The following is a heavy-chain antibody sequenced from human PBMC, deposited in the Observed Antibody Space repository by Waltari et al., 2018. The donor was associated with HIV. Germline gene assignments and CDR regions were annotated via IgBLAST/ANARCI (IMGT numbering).Heavy chain of an antibody. V-gene: IGHV4-59*08. CDR2: ISDSGST. CDR1: GDSVSNYY. CDR3: ARHLSIRAVFDY. D-gene: IGHD3-9*01. J-gene: IGHJ4*02. Sequence: QVQLQESGPGLVKPSETLSLTCTASGDSVSNYYWSWIRQPPEKGLEWIGSISDSGSTNYNPSLKSRLTISAEMSQKHLSLRLTSVTAADTAVYYCARHLSIRAVFDYWGQGTLVTVSS.